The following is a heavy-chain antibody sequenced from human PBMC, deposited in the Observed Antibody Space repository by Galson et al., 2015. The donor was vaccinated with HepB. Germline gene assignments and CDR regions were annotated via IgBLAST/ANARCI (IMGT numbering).Heavy chain of an antibody. J-gene: IGHJ2*01. Sequence: SLRLSCAASGFTFSSHAMSWVRQAPGKGLEWVSAISGSGGSTYYADSVKGRFTISRDNSKNTLYLQMNSLRAEDTAVYYCAKTARRVATITAGFDLWGRGTLVTVSS. CDR2: ISGSGGST. CDR1: GFTFSSHA. V-gene: IGHV3-23*01. D-gene: IGHD5-12*01. CDR3: AKTARRVATITAGFDL.